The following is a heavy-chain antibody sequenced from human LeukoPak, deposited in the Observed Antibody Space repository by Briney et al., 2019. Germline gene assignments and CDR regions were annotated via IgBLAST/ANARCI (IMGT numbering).Heavy chain of an antibody. J-gene: IGHJ3*02. Sequence: SVKVSCKASGGTFSSYAISWVRQAPGQGLEWMGRIIPIFGTANYAQKFQGRVTITTDESTSTAYMELSSLRSEDTAVYYCARDDYGDYANAFDIWGQGTMVTVSS. D-gene: IGHD4-17*01. CDR3: ARDDYGDYANAFDI. V-gene: IGHV1-69*05. CDR2: IIPIFGTA. CDR1: GGTFSSYA.